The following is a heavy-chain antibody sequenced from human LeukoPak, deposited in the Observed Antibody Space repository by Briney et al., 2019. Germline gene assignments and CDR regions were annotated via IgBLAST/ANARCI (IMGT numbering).Heavy chain of an antibody. CDR1: GFTFSNAW. CDR2: IKSKADGGTT. D-gene: IGHD4-17*01. J-gene: IGHJ4*02. Sequence: PGGSLRLSCAASGFTFSNAWMSWVRQAPGKGLEWVARIKSKADGGTTDYAAPVKGRFTISRDDSKNTLYLQMNSLKTEDTAVYYCTTPHYGDPFDYWGQGTLVTVSS. CDR3: TTPHYGDPFDY. V-gene: IGHV3-15*01.